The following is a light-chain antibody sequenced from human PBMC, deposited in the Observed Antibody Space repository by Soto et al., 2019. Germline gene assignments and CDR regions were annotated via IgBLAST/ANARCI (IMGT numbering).Light chain of an antibody. CDR1: QSIAYW. V-gene: IGKV1-5*01. CDR2: GTC. J-gene: IGKJ1*01. Sequence: DIQMTQSPSRLSASVGVRVTITCRASQSIAYWLAWYQQKPGKAPNLLTYGTCTLETGVPSRFSGSGYGTEFTITIASPQPDDSATYYCQQYNSFSKTFGRGTKVDIK. CDR3: QQYNSFSKT.